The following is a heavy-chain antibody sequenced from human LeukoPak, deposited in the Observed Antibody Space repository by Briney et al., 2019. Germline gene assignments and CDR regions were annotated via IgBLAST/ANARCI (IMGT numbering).Heavy chain of an antibody. CDR3: ARRSITMVRGPIGSFDY. V-gene: IGHV3-48*01. J-gene: IGHJ4*02. CDR2: ISSSSSTI. Sequence: QPGGPLRLSCAASGFTFSSYSMNWVRQAPGKGLEWVSYISSSSSTIYYADSVKGRFTISRDNAKNSLYLQMNSLRAEDTAVYYCARRSITMVRGPIGSFDYWGQGTLVTVSS. D-gene: IGHD3-10*01. CDR1: GFTFSSYS.